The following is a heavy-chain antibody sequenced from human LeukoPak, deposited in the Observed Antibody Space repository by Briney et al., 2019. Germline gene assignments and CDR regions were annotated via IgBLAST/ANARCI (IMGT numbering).Heavy chain of an antibody. CDR1: GGSISSSSYY. V-gene: IGHV4-39*07. CDR3: ARCYYDSSGYRFDY. Sequence: PSETLSLTCTVSGGSISSSSYYWGWIRQPPGKGLEWIGSIYYSGSTYYNPSLKSRVTISVDTSKNQFSLKLNSVTAADTAVYFCARCYYDSSGYRFDYWAQGTLVTVSS. J-gene: IGHJ4*02. D-gene: IGHD3-22*01. CDR2: IYYSGST.